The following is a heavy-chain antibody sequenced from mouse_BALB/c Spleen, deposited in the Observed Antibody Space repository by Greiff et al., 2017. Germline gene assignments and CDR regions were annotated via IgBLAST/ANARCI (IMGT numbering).Heavy chain of an antibody. V-gene: IGHV1-82*01. CDR1: GYAFSSSW. CDR2: IYPGDGDT. J-gene: IGHJ4*01. D-gene: IGHD3-1*01. CDR3: ARSPSSGYVRAMDY. Sequence: VQLQRSGPELVKPGASVKISCKASGYAFSSSWMNWVKQRPGQGLEWIGRIYPGDGDTNYNGKFKGKATLTADKSSSTAYMQLSSLTSVDSAVYFCARSPSSGYVRAMDYWGQGTSVTVSS.